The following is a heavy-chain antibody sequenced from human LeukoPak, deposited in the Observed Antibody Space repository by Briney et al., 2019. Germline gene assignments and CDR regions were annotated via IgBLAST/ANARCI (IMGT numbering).Heavy chain of an antibody. V-gene: IGHV1-46*01. J-gene: IGHJ6*03. CDR1: GYTFTSYY. Sequence: GASLKVSCKASGYTFTSYYMRWVRQAPGEGLEWMGIIKHSGGSTSNAQKFQGRVTMTRDMSTSTVYMELSSRRSEDTAVYYCARDGAGSYYPYYYYYYYMVVWGKGTTVTVSS. CDR3: ARDGAGSYYPYYYYYYYMVV. D-gene: IGHD3-10*01. CDR2: IKHSGGST.